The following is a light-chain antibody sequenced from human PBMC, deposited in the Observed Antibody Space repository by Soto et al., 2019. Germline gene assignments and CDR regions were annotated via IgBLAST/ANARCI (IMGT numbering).Light chain of an antibody. CDR2: GAS. V-gene: IGKV3-15*01. J-gene: IGKJ4*01. CDR3: QQYNNWPRT. CDR1: QSVSSN. Sequence: EIVMTQSPATLSVSPGERATLSCRASQSVSSNLAWYQQRPAQAPRLLIYGASTRATGIPARFSGSGSGTEFTLTISSLQSEDFAVYYCQQYNNWPRTFGGGTKVDI.